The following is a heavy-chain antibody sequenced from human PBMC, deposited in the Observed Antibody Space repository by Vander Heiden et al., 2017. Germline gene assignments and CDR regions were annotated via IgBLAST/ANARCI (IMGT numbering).Heavy chain of an antibody. J-gene: IGHJ3*02. V-gene: IGHV3-48*01. CDR1: EFTFNTYS. CDR3: ARSDAFDI. Sequence: EVQLVASGGALVQPGGSLRLSCAASEFTFNTYSMTWVRQAPGKGLEWVSYISGSATTIYYSDSAKGRFTISRDNAKNSLYLQMNSLTAEDTAVYYCARSDAFDIWGQGTRVTVSS. CDR2: ISGSATTI.